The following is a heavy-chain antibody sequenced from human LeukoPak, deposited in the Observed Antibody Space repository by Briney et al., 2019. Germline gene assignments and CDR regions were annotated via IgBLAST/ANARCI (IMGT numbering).Heavy chain of an antibody. D-gene: IGHD3-22*01. Sequence: SVKVSCKASGGTFSSYAISWVRQAPGQGLEWMGGIIPIFGTANYAQKFQGRVTITADKSTSTAYMELSSLRSEDTAVYYCARASSGRYYYYYYMDVWGKGTTVTVSS. V-gene: IGHV1-69*06. J-gene: IGHJ6*03. CDR1: GGTFSSYA. CDR2: IIPIFGTA. CDR3: ARASSGRYYYYYYMDV.